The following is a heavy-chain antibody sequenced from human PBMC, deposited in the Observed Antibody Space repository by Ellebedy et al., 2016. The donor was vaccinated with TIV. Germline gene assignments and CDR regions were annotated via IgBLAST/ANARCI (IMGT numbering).Heavy chain of an antibody. Sequence: PGRSLRLSCAASGFTFSSYAMHWVRQAPGKGLEWVAVISYDGSNKYYADSVKGRFTITRENSKNTLYLQMSSLRAEDTVVYYCATGVVAATYFDYWGQGALVTVSS. CDR3: ATGVVAATYFDY. J-gene: IGHJ4*02. D-gene: IGHD2-15*01. CDR2: ISYDGSNK. CDR1: GFTFSSYA. V-gene: IGHV3-30-3*01.